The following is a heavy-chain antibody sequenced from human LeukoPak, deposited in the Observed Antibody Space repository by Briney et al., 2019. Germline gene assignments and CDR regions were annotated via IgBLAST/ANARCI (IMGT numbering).Heavy chain of an antibody. CDR3: ASEYCSSTSCYGANAFDI. J-gene: IGHJ3*02. V-gene: IGHV1-8*01. D-gene: IGHD2-2*01. Sequence: ASVKVSCKASGYTFTSYDINWVRQATGQGLEWMGWMNPNSGNTGYAQKFQGRVTMTRNTSISTAYMELSSLRSEDTAVYYCASEYCSSTSCYGANAFDIWGQGTMVTVSS. CDR2: MNPNSGNT. CDR1: GYTFTSYD.